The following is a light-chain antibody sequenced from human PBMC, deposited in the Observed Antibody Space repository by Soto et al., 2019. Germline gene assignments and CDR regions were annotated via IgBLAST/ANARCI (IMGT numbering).Light chain of an antibody. CDR3: SPFTSIPTSNYV. CDR2: EVS. CDR1: TSDVGGYNY. Sequence: QSVLAQPVSVSGSPGQSITISCTGVTSDVGGYNYVSWYQQRPGKAPKLMLYEVSNRPSGVSNRFSGSKSGNTASLTISGPQTEDEGDYYCSPFTSIPTSNYVFGTGTRSPS. V-gene: IGLV2-14*01. J-gene: IGLJ1*01.